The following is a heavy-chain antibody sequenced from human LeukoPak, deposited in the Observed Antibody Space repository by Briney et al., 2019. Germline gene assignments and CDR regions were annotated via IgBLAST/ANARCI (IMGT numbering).Heavy chain of an antibody. D-gene: IGHD3-22*01. CDR1: GFTFDDYG. Sequence: GGSLRLSCAASGFTFDDYGMSWVRQAPGKGLEWVSGINWNGGSTGYAGSVKGRFTISRDNAKNSLYLQMNSLRAEDTALYYCARARGSYYYDSSGYPYYFDYWGQGTLVTVSS. V-gene: IGHV3-20*04. J-gene: IGHJ4*02. CDR2: INWNGGST. CDR3: ARARGSYYYDSSGYPYYFDY.